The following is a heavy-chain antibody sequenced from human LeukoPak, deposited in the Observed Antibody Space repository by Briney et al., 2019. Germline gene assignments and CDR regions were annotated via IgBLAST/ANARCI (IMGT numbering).Heavy chain of an antibody. D-gene: IGHD3-10*01. CDR3: AKGAGGSYGLYYFDY. V-gene: IGHV3-23*01. CDR2: VIASGGTT. Sequence: GGSLRLSCAASGFSFRSFAMSWVRQAPGKGLEWVSSVIASGGTTYYVDSVKGRFTISRDNSKNTVYLQMNSLRAEDTAMYYCAKGAGGSYGLYYFDYWGQGTLLTVSS. CDR1: GFSFRSFA. J-gene: IGHJ4*02.